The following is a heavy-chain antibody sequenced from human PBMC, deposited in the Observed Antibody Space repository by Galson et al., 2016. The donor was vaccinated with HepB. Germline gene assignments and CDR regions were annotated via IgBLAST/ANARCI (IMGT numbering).Heavy chain of an antibody. V-gene: IGHV3-23*01. CDR1: RFTFSSYA. J-gene: IGHJ6*02. CDR3: AKEGTIFGVVPYGMDV. CDR2: ISGSGGST. Sequence: SLRLSCAASRFTFSSYAMHWVRQAPGKGLEWVSVISGSGGSTYYADSVKGRFTISRDNSKNTLYLQMNSLRAEDTAVYYCAKEGTIFGVVPYGMDVWGQGTKVIVSS. D-gene: IGHD3-3*01.